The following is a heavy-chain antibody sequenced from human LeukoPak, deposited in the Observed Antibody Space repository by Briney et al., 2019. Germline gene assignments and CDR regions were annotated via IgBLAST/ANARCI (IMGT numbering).Heavy chain of an antibody. CDR3: AGHHPRNTVDF. CDR2: ISDIGSI. V-gene: IGHV4-59*08. D-gene: IGHD2-8*02. Sequence: SSETLSLTCTVSGGSISSYYWSWIRQPPGKGLEWIAYISDIGSINYNPSLKSRVTISLDTSKNQFSLKLSSVTATDTAVYYCAGHHPRNTVDFWGQGTLVTVSS. CDR1: GGSISSYY. J-gene: IGHJ4*02.